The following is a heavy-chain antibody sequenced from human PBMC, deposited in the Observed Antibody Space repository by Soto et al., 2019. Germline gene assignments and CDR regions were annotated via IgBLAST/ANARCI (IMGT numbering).Heavy chain of an antibody. CDR2: ISYSGTT. V-gene: IGHV4-61*01. J-gene: IGHJ5*02. CDR3: AVNQWDWFDP. D-gene: IGHD1-26*01. CDR1: GGSVNSNRSY. Sequence: QVQLQESGPGLVKPSETLSVTCTVSGGSVNSNRSYWAWIRQPPGKGLECIGYISYSGTTEYNPSLKSRVTMSLDTYKNQFSLKLSSVTAADTAVYYCAVNQWDWFDPWGQGTLVTVSS.